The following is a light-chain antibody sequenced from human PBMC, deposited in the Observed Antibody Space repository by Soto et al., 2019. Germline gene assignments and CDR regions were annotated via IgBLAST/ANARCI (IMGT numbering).Light chain of an antibody. V-gene: IGLV2-14*01. CDR2: EVR. J-gene: IGLJ3*02. CDR1: SSDIGAYKY. Sequence: QSVLTQPASVSGSPGQSITISCTGTSSDIGAYKYVSWYQVHPGNAPKVLIYEVRSRPSEVSDRFSGSKSGNTASLTISGLQAEDEATYYCSSYTSSSTLVFGGGTKLTVL. CDR3: SSYTSSSTLV.